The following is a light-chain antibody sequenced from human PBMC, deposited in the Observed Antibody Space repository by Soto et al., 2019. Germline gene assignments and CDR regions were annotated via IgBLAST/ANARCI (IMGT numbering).Light chain of an antibody. Sequence: DIQMTQSPSSLSASVGDRVTITCRASRCIVNFLNWYQQKPGKAPKLLIYAASTLQSGVPSRFSGSGSGTEFTLTISSLQPEDFATYYCQQSFSGFGPGTRVEIK. CDR3: QQSFSG. CDR1: RCIVNF. V-gene: IGKV1-39*01. J-gene: IGKJ3*01. CDR2: AAS.